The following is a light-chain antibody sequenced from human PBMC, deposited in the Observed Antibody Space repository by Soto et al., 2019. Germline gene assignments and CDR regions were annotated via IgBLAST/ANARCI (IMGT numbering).Light chain of an antibody. V-gene: IGKV3-11*01. CDR3: QQYNNWIT. J-gene: IGKJ5*01. Sequence: EIVLTQSPGTLSLSPGDRATLSCRASQRVSTFLAWYQQRPGQAPRLLISEASNRATGIPARFSGSGSGTDFTLTISSLQSEDFAVYYCQQYNNWITFGQGTRLEIK. CDR2: EAS. CDR1: QRVSTF.